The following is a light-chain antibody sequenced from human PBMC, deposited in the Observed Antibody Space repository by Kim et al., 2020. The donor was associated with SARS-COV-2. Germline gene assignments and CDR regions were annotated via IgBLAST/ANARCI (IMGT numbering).Light chain of an antibody. CDR1: QSVSSY. CDR3: QQRSNWPPYT. CDR2: DAS. Sequence: LSAGERATLSCRAGQSVSSYVAWYQQKPGQAPRLLIYDASNRATGIPARFSGSGSGTDFTLTISSLEPEDFAVYYCQQRSNWPPYTFGQGTKLEI. J-gene: IGKJ2*01. V-gene: IGKV3-11*01.